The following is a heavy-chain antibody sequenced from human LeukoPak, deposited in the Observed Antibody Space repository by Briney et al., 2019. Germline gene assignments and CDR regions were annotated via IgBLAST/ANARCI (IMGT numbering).Heavy chain of an antibody. J-gene: IGHJ4*02. Sequence: SETLCLTCTVSGGSISSHYWSWIRQPPGKGLEWIGYIYYSGSTNYNPSLKSRVTISVDTSKNQFSLKLSSVSAADTAVYYCARVVGATYFDYWGQGTLVTVSS. CDR2: IYYSGST. CDR3: ARVVGATYFDY. CDR1: GGSISSHY. D-gene: IGHD1-26*01. V-gene: IGHV4-59*11.